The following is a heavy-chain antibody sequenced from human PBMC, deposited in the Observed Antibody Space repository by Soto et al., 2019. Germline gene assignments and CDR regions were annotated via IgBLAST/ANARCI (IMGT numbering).Heavy chain of an antibody. D-gene: IGHD2-8*01. V-gene: IGHV1-18*04. CDR1: GYTFTSYG. J-gene: IGHJ5*02. CDR2: ISAYNGNT. CDR3: ARDLHIVLMVYEGPFDP. Sequence: GASVKVSCKASGYTFTSYGISWVRQAPGQGLEWMGWISAYNGNTNYARKLQGRVTMTTDTSTSTAYMELRSLRSDDTAVYYCARDLHIVLMVYEGPFDPWGQGTLVTVSS.